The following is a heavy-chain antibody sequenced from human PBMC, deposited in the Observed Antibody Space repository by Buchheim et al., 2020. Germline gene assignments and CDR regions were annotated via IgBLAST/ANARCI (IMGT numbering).Heavy chain of an antibody. CDR2: ISYDGSNK. J-gene: IGHJ6*02. CDR1: VFTFSRYG. Sequence: QVQLVESGGGVVQPGRSLRLSCAASVFTFSRYGMHWVRQAPGKGLEWVAVISYDGSNKYYADSVKGRFTISRDNSKNTLYLQMNSLRAEDTAVYYCAKDGGSGSYYNHYYYYGMDVWGQGTT. CDR3: AKDGGSGSYYNHYYYYGMDV. V-gene: IGHV3-30*18. D-gene: IGHD3-10*01.